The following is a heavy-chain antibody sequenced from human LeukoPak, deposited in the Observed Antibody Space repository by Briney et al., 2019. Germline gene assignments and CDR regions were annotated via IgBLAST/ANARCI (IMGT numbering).Heavy chain of an antibody. J-gene: IGHJ3*02. V-gene: IGHV3-33*01. CDR1: GFTFSNYG. Sequence: PGRSLRLSCAASGFTFSNYGMHWVRQAPGKGLEWVAVIRYDGSNKYYADSVKGRFTISRDNSKNTLYLQMNSLRAEDTAVYYCARARYDSPYAFDIWGQGTVVTVSS. CDR2: IRYDGSNK. CDR3: ARARYDSPYAFDI. D-gene: IGHD3-22*01.